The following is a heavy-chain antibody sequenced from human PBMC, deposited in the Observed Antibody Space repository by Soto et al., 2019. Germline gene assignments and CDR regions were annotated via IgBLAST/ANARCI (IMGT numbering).Heavy chain of an antibody. D-gene: IGHD3-10*01. J-gene: IGHJ4*02. CDR1: GFTFSSYA. CDR2: ISGSGGTA. V-gene: IGHV3-23*01. Sequence: EVQLLESGGGSVQPGGSLRLSCAASGFTFSSYAMYWVRRPPGKGLEWVSSISGSGGTAYYADSVKGRFSISRDSFVNTLYLQMNSLRAEDTAVYYCAKGRGQNLNFDYWGQGTLVNVSP. CDR3: AKGRGQNLNFDY.